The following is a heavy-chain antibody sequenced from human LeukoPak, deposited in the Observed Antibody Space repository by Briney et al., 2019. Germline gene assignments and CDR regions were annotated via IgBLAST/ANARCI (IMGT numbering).Heavy chain of an antibody. D-gene: IGHD3-10*01. CDR1: GSTFSDHY. CDR2: ITSSSSYI. CDR3: ARARSSLYYYYYMDV. Sequence: SGGSLRLSCAASGSTFSDHYMDWVRQAPGKGLEWVSSITSSSSYIYYADSVKGRFTISRDNAKNSLYLQMNSLRAEDTAVYYCARARSSLYYYYYMDVWGKGTTVTVSS. V-gene: IGHV3-21*01. J-gene: IGHJ6*03.